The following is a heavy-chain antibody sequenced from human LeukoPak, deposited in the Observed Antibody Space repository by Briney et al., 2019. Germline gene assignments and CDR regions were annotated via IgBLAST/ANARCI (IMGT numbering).Heavy chain of an antibody. D-gene: IGHD7-27*01. CDR3: AAILGSSEFDF. V-gene: IGHV1-69*13. CDR1: VGTFSSYT. J-gene: IGHJ4*02. CDR2: LIRIFGTA. Sequence: SVKVSCKASVGTFSSYTINWVRQAPGQGLEWMGGLIRIFGTANYAQKFQGRVTISADESTNTAYMELSSLRSEGTAVYDCAAILGSSEFDFGGQGTLVTVSS.